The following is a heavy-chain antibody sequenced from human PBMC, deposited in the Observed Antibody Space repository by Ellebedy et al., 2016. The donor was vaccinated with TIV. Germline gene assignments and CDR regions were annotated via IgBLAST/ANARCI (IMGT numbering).Heavy chain of an antibody. CDR1: GFTFSSYW. V-gene: IGHV3-7*02. CDR2: IKQDGSEK. Sequence: PGGSLRLSCTASGFTFSSYWMSWVRQAPGKGLEWVANIKQDGSEKYYVDSVKGRLTISRDNAKNSLYLQMNSLRVEDTAVYYCVRSRYPGARSSFDSWGQGTLVTVSS. J-gene: IGHJ4*02. D-gene: IGHD6-6*01. CDR3: VRSRYPGARSSFDS.